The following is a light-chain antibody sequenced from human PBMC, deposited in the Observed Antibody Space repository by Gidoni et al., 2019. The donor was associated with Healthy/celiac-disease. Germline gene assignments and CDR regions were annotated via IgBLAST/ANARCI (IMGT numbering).Light chain of an antibody. CDR2: GAS. CDR3: QQYGSSPPST. J-gene: IGKJ5*01. CDR1: QSVSSSY. V-gene: IGKV3-20*01. Sequence: EIVLTQSPGTLSLSPGERATLSCRASQSVSSSYLAWYQQKPGQAPRLLIYGASSRATGIPDRFSGSGSGTDFTLTISILEPEDFAVYCCQQYGSSPPSTFGQGTRLEIK.